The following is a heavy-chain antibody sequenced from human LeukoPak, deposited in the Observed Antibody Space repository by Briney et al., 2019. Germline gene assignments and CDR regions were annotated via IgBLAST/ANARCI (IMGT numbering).Heavy chain of an antibody. V-gene: IGHV1-69*05. D-gene: IGHD3-22*01. CDR1: GCSLNHYS. Sequence: SVNVPRQDCGCSLNHYSISWLRQAPGHGSEWMGGIIPIFCTANYAQQLQGRVTINTDESTSTAYMELSSLRSEDTAEYYCASALYYYESSGYQDRPNDYWGQGTLVSVSS. CDR3: ASALYYYESSGYQDRPNDY. CDR2: IIPIFCTA. J-gene: IGHJ4*02.